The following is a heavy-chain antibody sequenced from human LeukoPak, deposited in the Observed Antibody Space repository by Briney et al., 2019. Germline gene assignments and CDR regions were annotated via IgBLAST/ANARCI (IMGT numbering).Heavy chain of an antibody. D-gene: IGHD3-22*01. V-gene: IGHV4-30-2*01. CDR1: GGSISSGGYS. J-gene: IGHJ4*02. CDR2: IYHSGST. Sequence: SQTLSLTCAVSGGSISSGGYSWSWIRQPPGKGLEWIGYIYHSGSTYYNPSLKSRVTISVDTSKNQFSLKLSSVTAADTAVYYCARARHYYDSRLDYWGQGTLVTVSS. CDR3: ARARHYYDSRLDY.